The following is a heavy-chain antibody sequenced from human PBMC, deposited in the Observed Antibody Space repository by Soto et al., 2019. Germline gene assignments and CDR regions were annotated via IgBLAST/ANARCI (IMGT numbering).Heavy chain of an antibody. CDR2: ISYDGSNK. Sequence: QVQLVESGGGVVQPGRSLRLSCAASGFTFCSYAMHWVRQAPGKGLEWVAVISYDGSNKYYADSVKGRFTISRDNSKNTLYLQMSSLRGEDTAVYYCARGTLAVAGYDNWGQGTLVTVSS. CDR3: ARGTLAVAGYDN. J-gene: IGHJ4*02. V-gene: IGHV3-30-3*01. D-gene: IGHD6-13*01. CDR1: GFTFCSYA.